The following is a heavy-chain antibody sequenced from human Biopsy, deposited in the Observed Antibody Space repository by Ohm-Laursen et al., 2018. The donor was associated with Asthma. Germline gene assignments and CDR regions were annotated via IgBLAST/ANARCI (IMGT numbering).Heavy chain of an antibody. V-gene: IGHV1-18*01. Sequence: ASVKVSCKTSGYTFNSAGITWVRQAPGQGLEWMGWISVYNGNTKDAQKLQDRVTMTTDTSTSTAYMELRSLRSDDAAVYFCARAVDYSHYYGIDVWGQGTTVTVS. CDR1: GYTFNSAG. D-gene: IGHD3-10*01. CDR3: ARAVDYSHYYGIDV. J-gene: IGHJ6*02. CDR2: ISVYNGNT.